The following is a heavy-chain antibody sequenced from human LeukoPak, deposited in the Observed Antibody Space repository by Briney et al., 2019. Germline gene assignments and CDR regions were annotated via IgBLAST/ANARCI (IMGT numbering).Heavy chain of an antibody. CDR1: GGSVSSNSAA. Sequence: SQTLSLTCATSGGSVSSNSAACNWIRQSPSRGLEWLGRTYYRSTWYNDYVVSVKSRITINPDTSKNQFSLQLNSVTPEDTAVYYCARVVSSGLNWFDPWGQGTLVTVSS. CDR3: ARVVSSGLNWFDP. J-gene: IGHJ5*02. CDR2: TYYRSTWYN. V-gene: IGHV6-1*01. D-gene: IGHD6-19*01.